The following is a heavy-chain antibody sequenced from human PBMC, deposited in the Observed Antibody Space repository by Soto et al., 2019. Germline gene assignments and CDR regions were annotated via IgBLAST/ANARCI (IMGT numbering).Heavy chain of an antibody. CDR1: GFTFSSYG. Sequence: PVGSLRLSCAASGFTFSSYGMHWVRQAPGKGLEWVAVISYDGSNKYYADSVKGRFTISRDNSKNTLYLQMNSLRAEDTAVYYCAKGWAAAGKFVWGQGTLVTVSS. CDR3: AKGWAAAGKFV. D-gene: IGHD6-13*01. V-gene: IGHV3-30*18. CDR2: ISYDGSNK. J-gene: IGHJ4*02.